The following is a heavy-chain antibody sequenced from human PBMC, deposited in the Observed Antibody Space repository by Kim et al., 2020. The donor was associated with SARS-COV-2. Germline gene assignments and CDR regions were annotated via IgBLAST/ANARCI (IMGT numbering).Heavy chain of an antibody. CDR1: GYTFTSYY. J-gene: IGHJ4*02. D-gene: IGHD6-19*01. Sequence: ASVKVSCKASGYTFTSYYMHWVRQAPGQGLEWMGMINPSGGSTSYAQKFQGRVTMTRDTSTSTSYMELSSLRSEDTAVYYCARAIVPSSGLGYFDYWGQGTLVTVSS. V-gene: IGHV1-46*01. CDR2: INPSGGST. CDR3: ARAIVPSSGLGYFDY.